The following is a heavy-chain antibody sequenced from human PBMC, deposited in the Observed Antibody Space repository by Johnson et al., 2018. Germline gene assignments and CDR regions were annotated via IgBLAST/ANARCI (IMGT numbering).Heavy chain of an antibody. CDR2: IKQDGSEK. Sequence: VQLVQSGGGLVQPGGSLRLSCAASGFTFSSYWMSWVRPAPGKGLEWVANIKQDGSEKYYVDSVQGRFTISRDNAKTSLYLQMNSLIAEDTAVYYSARDHGDCYNLADAFDIWGQGTMVTVSS. CDR3: ARDHGDCYNLADAFDI. J-gene: IGHJ3*02. D-gene: IGHD5-24*01. V-gene: IGHV3-7*01. CDR1: GFTFSSYW.